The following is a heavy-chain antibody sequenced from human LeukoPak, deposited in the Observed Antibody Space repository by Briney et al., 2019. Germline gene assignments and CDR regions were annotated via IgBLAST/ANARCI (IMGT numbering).Heavy chain of an antibody. CDR2: FKTNYNQV. CDR1: GFTFSDYA. J-gene: IGHJ4*02. V-gene: IGHV3-23*05. Sequence: AGGSLRLSCVASGFTFSDYAMNWVRQAPGKGLEWVSTFKTNYNQVYYAESVRGRFTISRDNSKNTLYLQVNSLRAEDTAVYYCAKGGKWDVTPFDYWGQGTLVTVSS. D-gene: IGHD1-26*01. CDR3: AKGGKWDVTPFDY.